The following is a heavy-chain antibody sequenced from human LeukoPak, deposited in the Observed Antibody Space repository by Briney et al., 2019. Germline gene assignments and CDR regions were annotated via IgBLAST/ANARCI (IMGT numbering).Heavy chain of an antibody. V-gene: IGHV4-34*01. Sequence: PSETLSLTCAVYGGSFSGHYWSWIRQPPGKGLEWIGEINHSGSTNYNPSLKSRVTISVDTSKNQFSLKLSSVTAADTAVYYCARFEGYSSGWYVDYWGQGTLVTVSS. CDR2: INHSGST. CDR1: GGSFSGHY. CDR3: ARFEGYSSGWYVDY. J-gene: IGHJ4*02. D-gene: IGHD6-19*01.